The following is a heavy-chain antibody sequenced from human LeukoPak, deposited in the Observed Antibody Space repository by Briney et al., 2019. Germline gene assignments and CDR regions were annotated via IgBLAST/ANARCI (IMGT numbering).Heavy chain of an antibody. CDR2: IYYSGST. CDR3: ARGGGYSYYYYYMDV. CDR1: GGSISSYY. Sequence: SETLSLTCTVSGGSISSYYWSWIRQPPGKGLEWIGYIYYSGSTNYNPSLKSRVTISVDTSKNQFSLKLSSVTAADTAVYYCARGGGYSYYYYYMDVWGKGTTVTISS. V-gene: IGHV4-59*08. J-gene: IGHJ6*03.